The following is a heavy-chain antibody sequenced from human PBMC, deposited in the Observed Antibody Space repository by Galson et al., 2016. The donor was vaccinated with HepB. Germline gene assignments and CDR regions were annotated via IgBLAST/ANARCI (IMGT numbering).Heavy chain of an antibody. V-gene: IGHV4-30-2*01. Sequence: TLSLTCTVSSGSIGSGTSSWSWVRQAPGKGLEWIGYIYHTGSTYFNPSLKSRVTMSLDRSKNRFSLNLMYVTAADTAVYFCARVRDDGMVWYFDLWGRGTLVAVSS. CDR1: SGSIGSGTSS. J-gene: IGHJ2*01. CDR2: IYHTGST. CDR3: ARVRDDGMVWYFDL. D-gene: IGHD3-3*01.